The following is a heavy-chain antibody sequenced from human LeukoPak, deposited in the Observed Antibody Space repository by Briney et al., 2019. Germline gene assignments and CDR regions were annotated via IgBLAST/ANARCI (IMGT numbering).Heavy chain of an antibody. CDR2: MNPNSGGT. CDR1: GYTFTGYY. D-gene: IGHD2-21*02. Sequence: ASVKVSCKASGYTFTGYYMHWVRQAPGQGLEWMGWMNPNSGGTNYAQKFQGRVTMTRDMSISTAYVELSRLRSDDTAVYYCARGSDSTAYYYYYYMDVWGKGTTVTVSS. V-gene: IGHV1-2*02. J-gene: IGHJ6*03. CDR3: ARGSDSTAYYYYYYMDV.